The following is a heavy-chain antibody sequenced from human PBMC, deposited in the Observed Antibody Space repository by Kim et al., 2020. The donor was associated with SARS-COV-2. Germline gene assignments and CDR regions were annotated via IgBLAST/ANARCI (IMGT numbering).Heavy chain of an antibody. CDR3: ARALAPVVRAAFDI. Sequence: AKQCQGRVTMTRDTSTSTVYMGLSSLRSEDTAVYYCARALAPVVRAAFDIWGQGTMVTVSS. V-gene: IGHV1-46*01. J-gene: IGHJ3*02. D-gene: IGHD2-15*01.